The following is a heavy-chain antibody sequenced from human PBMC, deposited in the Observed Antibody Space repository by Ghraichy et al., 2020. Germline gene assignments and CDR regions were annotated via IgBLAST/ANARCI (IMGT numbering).Heavy chain of an antibody. CDR1: GGSFSGYY. D-gene: IGHD3-10*01. CDR2: INHSGST. V-gene: IGHV4-34*01. Sequence: SETLSLTCAVYGGSFSGYYWSWIRQPPGKGLEWIGEINHSGSTNYNPSLKSRVTISVDTSKNQFSLKLSSVTAADTAVYYCARAFLTLTMVRGVMRYHGWFDPWGQGTLVTVSS. J-gene: IGHJ5*02. CDR3: ARAFLTLTMVRGVMRYHGWFDP.